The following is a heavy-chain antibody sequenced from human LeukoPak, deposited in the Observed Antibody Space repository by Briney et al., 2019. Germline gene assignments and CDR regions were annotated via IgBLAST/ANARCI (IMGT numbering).Heavy chain of an antibody. CDR3: AKVIREVDMSHDY. CDR2: ISASGGST. J-gene: IGHJ4*02. D-gene: IGHD5-24*01. CDR1: GFTFSSYA. V-gene: IGHV3-23*01. Sequence: GSLRLSCAASGFTFSSYAMSWVRQAPGQGLEWVSAISASGGSTYYADSVKGRFTISRDNSKNTVYLQMNSLRAEDTAVYYCAKVIREVDMSHDYWGQGALVTVSS.